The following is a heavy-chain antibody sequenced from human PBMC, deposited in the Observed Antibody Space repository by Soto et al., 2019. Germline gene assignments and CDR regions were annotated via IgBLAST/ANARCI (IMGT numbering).Heavy chain of an antibody. Sequence: GGSLRLSCAASGFTFSNYAMNWVRQAPGKGLEWVSAISGSGGNTYYADSVKGRFTISRDNSKNTVYLQMNSLRAEDTAIYYCAKPLGPSQFGELLYSSFFDYWGQGTLVTVSS. J-gene: IGHJ4*02. V-gene: IGHV3-23*01. D-gene: IGHD3-10*01. CDR2: ISGSGGNT. CDR1: GFTFSNYA. CDR3: AKPLGPSQFGELLYSSFFDY.